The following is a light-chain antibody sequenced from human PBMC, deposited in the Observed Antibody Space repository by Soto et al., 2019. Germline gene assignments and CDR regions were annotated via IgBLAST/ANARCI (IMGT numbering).Light chain of an antibody. J-gene: IGKJ2*01. CDR2: AAS. CDR3: QKYNSAAYT. CDR1: QGISNY. Sequence: DIQMTQSRASLSASVGDRVTITCRASQGISNYLAWYQQKPGKVPKLLIYAASTLQSGVPSRFSGSGSGTDFTLTISSLQPEDVATYYCQKYNSAAYTFGQGTKLEIK. V-gene: IGKV1-27*01.